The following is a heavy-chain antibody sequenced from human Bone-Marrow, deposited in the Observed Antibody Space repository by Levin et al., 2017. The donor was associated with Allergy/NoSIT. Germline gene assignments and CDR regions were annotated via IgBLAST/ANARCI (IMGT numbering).Heavy chain of an antibody. J-gene: IGHJ5*02. Sequence: PSETLSLTCAVYGGSFSGYYWSWIRQPPGKGLEWIGEINHSGSTNYNPSLKSRVTISLDTSKNQFSLKLSSVTAADTAVYYCARVSPGLFGLAYDYTPCWFDPWGQGTLVTVSS. D-gene: IGHD4-11*01. CDR2: INHSGST. CDR3: ARVSPGLFGLAYDYTPCWFDP. V-gene: IGHV4-34*01. CDR1: GGSFSGYY.